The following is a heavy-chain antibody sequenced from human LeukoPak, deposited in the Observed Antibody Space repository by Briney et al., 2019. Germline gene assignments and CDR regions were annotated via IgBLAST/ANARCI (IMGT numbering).Heavy chain of an antibody. V-gene: IGHV1-2*02. CDR3: ARYPGGGYYDYFDY. Sequence: ASVKVSCKASGYTFTGYYMHWVRQAPGQGLEWMGWINPNSGGTNYAQKFQGRVTMTRDTSISTAYMELSRLRSDDTAVYYCARYPGGGYYDYFDYWGQGTLVTVSS. CDR2: INPNSGGT. CDR1: GYTFTGYY. D-gene: IGHD3-22*01. J-gene: IGHJ4*02.